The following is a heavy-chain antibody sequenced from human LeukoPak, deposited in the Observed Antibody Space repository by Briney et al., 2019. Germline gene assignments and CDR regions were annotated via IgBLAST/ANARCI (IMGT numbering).Heavy chain of an antibody. CDR3: AREMDGAFDI. V-gene: IGHV3-30-3*01. D-gene: IGHD3/OR15-3a*01. CDR1: GFTFSSYA. CDR2: ISYDGSNK. Sequence: GGSLRLSCAASGFTFSSYAMHWVRQAPGKGLEWVAVISYDGSNKYYADSAKGRFTISRDNSKNTLYLQMNSLRAEDTAVYYCAREMDGAFDIWGQGTMVTVSS. J-gene: IGHJ3*02.